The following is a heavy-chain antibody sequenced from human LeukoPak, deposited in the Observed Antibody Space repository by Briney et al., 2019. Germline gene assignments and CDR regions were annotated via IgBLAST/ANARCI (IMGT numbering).Heavy chain of an antibody. CDR1: GFTVSSNY. CDR2: IYSGGTT. CDR3: ARGRVGPYPGTYY. D-gene: IGHD1-26*01. Sequence: GGSLRLSCTVSGFTVSSNYMSWVRQAPGMGLEWVSVIYSGGTTYYADSVKGRFTISRDNSKSTLYLQMNTLRVEDTAVYYCARGRVGPYPGTYYWGQGTLVTVSS. J-gene: IGHJ4*02. V-gene: IGHV3-66*01.